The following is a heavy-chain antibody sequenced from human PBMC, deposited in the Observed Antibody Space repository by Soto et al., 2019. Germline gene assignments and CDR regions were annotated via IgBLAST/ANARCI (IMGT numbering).Heavy chain of an antibody. CDR2: IFPGDAET. D-gene: IGHD5-12*01. J-gene: IGHJ6*02. V-gene: IGHV5-51*04. Sequence: GESLKISCQGSGYNFATHWIGWVRHKAGKGLEWMGIIFPGDAETRYSPSFQGHITISADKPISIAYLRWSSLKASDTGMYYCATPGGFGMDVWGQGTTVTVSS. CDR3: ATPGGFGMDV. CDR1: GYNFATHW.